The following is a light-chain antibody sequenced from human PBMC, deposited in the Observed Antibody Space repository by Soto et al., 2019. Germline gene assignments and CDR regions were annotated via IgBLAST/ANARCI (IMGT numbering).Light chain of an antibody. CDR3: QQSYSPSIT. Sequence: DIQMTQSPSFLSASVGDRVTITCRASQSIGKHLNWYQQKPGKAPKLLIYAASSLQSGVPSRFSGSGSGTEFTLTISSLQPEDFATYYCQQSYSPSITFGQGTRLEI. V-gene: IGKV1-39*01. J-gene: IGKJ5*01. CDR1: QSIGKH. CDR2: AAS.